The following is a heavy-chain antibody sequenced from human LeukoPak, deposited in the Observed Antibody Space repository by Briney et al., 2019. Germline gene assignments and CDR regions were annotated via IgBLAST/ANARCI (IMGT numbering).Heavy chain of an antibody. D-gene: IGHD3-10*01. CDR3: ARGPPYGSGTYYFNY. CDR2: INHSGST. CDR1: GVSFSGYY. V-gene: IGHV4-34*01. Sequence: SSETLSLTCAVYGVSFSGYYWSWVRQPPGKGLEWLGEINHSGSTNYNPSLKSRVTISVDTSKNQFSLKLSSVTAADTAVYYCARGPPYGSGTYYFNYWGQGTLVTVSS. J-gene: IGHJ4*02.